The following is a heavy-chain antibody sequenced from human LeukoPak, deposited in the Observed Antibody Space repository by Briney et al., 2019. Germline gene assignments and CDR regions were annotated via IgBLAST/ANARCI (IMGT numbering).Heavy chain of an antibody. J-gene: IGHJ2*01. D-gene: IGHD1-26*01. CDR3: ARRVRGSYAWYFDL. CDR1: GYTFTSYG. CDR2: ISAYNGNT. Sequence: ASVKVSCKASGYTFTSYGISWVRQAPGQGLEWMGWISAYNGNTNYAQKLQGRVTMTTDTSTSTAYMELRSLRSDDTAVYYCARRVRGSYAWYFDLWGRGTPVTVSS. V-gene: IGHV1-18*01.